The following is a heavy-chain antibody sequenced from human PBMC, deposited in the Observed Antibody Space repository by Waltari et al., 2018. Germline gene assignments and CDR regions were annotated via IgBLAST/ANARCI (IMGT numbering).Heavy chain of an antibody. CDR2: INPNRGGT. J-gene: IGHJ6*03. V-gene: IGHV1-2*02. CDR1: GYTFTGYY. Sequence: QVQLVQSGAEVTKPGASVKVSCKASGYTFTGYYMHWVRQAPGQGLEWEGRINPNRGGTNYAQKFQGRGTMTRDTSISTAYMELSRLRSDDTAVYYCARVVYRDGYNYYLDVWGKGTTVTVSS. CDR3: ARVVYRDGYNYYLDV. D-gene: IGHD1-20*01.